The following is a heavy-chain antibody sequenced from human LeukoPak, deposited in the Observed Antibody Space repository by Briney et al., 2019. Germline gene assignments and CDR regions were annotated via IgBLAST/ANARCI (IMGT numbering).Heavy chain of an antibody. J-gene: IGHJ3*02. CDR2: ISSSGSTI. V-gene: IGHV3-11*04. CDR3: ARDYSCGSTSCYTARSDAFDI. D-gene: IGHD2-2*02. Sequence: GGSLRLSCAASGFTFSDYYMSWVRQAPGKGLEWVSYISSSGSTIYYADSVKGRFTISRDNAKNSLYLQMNSPRAEDTAIYYCARDYSCGSTSCYTARSDAFDIWGQGTMVTVSS. CDR1: GFTFSDYY.